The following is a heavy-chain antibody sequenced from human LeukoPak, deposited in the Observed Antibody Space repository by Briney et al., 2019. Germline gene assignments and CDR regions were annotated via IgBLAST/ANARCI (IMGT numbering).Heavy chain of an antibody. CDR3: AREAYYGSGSYC. V-gene: IGHV3-66*01. D-gene: IGHD3-10*01. J-gene: IGHJ4*02. CDR2: IYSGGST. Sequence: EWVSVIYSGGSTYYADSVKGRLTISRDNSKNTLYLQMNSLRAEDTAVYYCAREAYYGSGSYCWGQGTLVTVSS.